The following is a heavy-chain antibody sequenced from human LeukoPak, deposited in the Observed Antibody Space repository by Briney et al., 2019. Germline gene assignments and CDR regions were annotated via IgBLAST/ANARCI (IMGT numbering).Heavy chain of an antibody. CDR2: VSASASRT. CDR3: AKGLEDVFDNTGCYSNWFDP. CDR1: GFTFRSYA. J-gene: IGHJ5*02. D-gene: IGHD3-22*01. V-gene: IGHV3-23*01. Sequence: GGSLRLSCAASGFTFRSYAMTWVRQAPGKGLEWVSGVSASASRTYYADSVKGRFTFSRDNSKNMLYLQMNSLRAEDTAVYYCAKGLEDVFDNTGCYSNWFDPWGQGTLVTVSS.